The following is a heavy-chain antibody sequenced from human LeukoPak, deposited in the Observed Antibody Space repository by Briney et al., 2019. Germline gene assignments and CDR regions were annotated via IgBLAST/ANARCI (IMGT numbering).Heavy chain of an antibody. Sequence: PGGSLRLSCAASGFTFSSYAMSWVRQAPGKGLEWVSAISGGGGSTYYADSVKGRFTISRDNSKNTLYLQMNSLRAEDTAVYYCAKKVTDSDAFDIWGQGTMVTVSS. J-gene: IGHJ3*02. D-gene: IGHD2-21*01. CDR2: ISGGGGST. CDR3: AKKVTDSDAFDI. CDR1: GFTFSSYA. V-gene: IGHV3-23*01.